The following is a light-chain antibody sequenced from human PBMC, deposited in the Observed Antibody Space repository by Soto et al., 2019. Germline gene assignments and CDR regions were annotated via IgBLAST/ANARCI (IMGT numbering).Light chain of an antibody. CDR3: QQRNKWPPVT. V-gene: IGKV3-11*01. CDR1: PSVSNS. J-gene: IGKJ4*01. CDR2: DAS. Sequence: EIVLTPSPATLSLSPGERAILSCRASPSVSNSLAWYQHKPGQAPRLLIYDASNRATGVPTRFSGSGSGTDFTLTISSLEPEDFAVYYCQQRNKWPPVTCGGGTKVDIK.